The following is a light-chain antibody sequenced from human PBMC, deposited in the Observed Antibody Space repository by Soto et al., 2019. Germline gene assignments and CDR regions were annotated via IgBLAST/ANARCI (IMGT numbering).Light chain of an antibody. CDR2: DAS. CDR1: QGISNY. V-gene: IGKV1-33*01. Sequence: DIQMTQSPSSLSASVGETVTITCQASQGISNYLNWYQQKPGKAPKLLIYDASNLETGVPSRFSVGGSGTDFTFTISSLQPEDIATYYCQQYDNLPIFTFGPGTKVHIK. CDR3: QQYDNLPIFT. J-gene: IGKJ3*01.